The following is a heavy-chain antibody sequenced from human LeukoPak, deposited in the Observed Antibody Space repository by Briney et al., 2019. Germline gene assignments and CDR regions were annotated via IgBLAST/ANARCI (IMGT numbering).Heavy chain of an antibody. CDR3: ARDRCSGRYGSCYYYYYYMDV. J-gene: IGHJ6*03. V-gene: IGHV3-11*04. Sequence: GGSLRLSCAASGFTFSDYYMSWIRQAPGKGLEWVSYISSSGSTIYYADSVKGRFTISRDNAKNSLYLQMNSLRAEDTAVYYCARDRCSGRYGSCYYYYYYMDVWGKGTTVTVSS. CDR2: ISSSGSTI. CDR1: GFTFSDYY. D-gene: IGHD1-26*01.